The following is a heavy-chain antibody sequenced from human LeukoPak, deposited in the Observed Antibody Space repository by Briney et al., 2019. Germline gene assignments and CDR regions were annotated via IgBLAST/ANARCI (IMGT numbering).Heavy chain of an antibody. Sequence: PSETLSLTCTVSGGSISSGSYYWSWIRQPAGKGLEWIGRIYTSGSTNYNPSLKSRVTISVDTSKNQFSLKLSSVTAADTAVYYCARSSGMYFYWGQGTLVTVSS. V-gene: IGHV4-61*02. CDR1: GGSISSGSYY. CDR2: IYTSGST. CDR3: ARSSGMYFY. D-gene: IGHD1-26*01. J-gene: IGHJ4*02.